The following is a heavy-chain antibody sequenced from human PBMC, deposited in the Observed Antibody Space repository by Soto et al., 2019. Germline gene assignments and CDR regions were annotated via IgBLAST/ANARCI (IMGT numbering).Heavy chain of an antibody. CDR2: IYWDDDK. CDR1: GFSLSTSGVG. D-gene: IGHD3-10*01. CDR3: AHSEVFTMVRGVKGFDP. Sequence: QITLKESGPTLVKPTQTLTLTCTFSGFSLSTSGVGVGWIRQPPGKALEWLALIYWDDDKRYSPSLKSRLTTTKDTSKNQVVLTMTNMDPVDTATYYCAHSEVFTMVRGVKGFDPWGQGTLVTVSS. V-gene: IGHV2-5*02. J-gene: IGHJ5*02.